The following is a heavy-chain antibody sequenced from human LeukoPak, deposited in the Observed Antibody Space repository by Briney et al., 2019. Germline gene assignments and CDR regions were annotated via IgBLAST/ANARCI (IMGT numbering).Heavy chain of an antibody. CDR3: ARTQRPFYYYDSSGY. D-gene: IGHD3-22*01. CDR2: ISAYNGNT. Sequence: ASVKVSCKASGYTFTSYGISWVRQAPGQGLEWMGWISAYNGNTNYAQKLQGRVTMTRDTSTSTVYMELSSLRSEDTAVYYCARTQRPFYYYDSSGYWGQGTLVTVSS. CDR1: GYTFTSYG. J-gene: IGHJ4*02. V-gene: IGHV1-18*01.